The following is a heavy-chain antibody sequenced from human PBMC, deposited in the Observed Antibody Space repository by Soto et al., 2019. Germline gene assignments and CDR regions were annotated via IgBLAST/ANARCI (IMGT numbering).Heavy chain of an antibody. CDR1: GGSISSYY. J-gene: IGHJ4*02. Sequence: SETLSLTCTVSGGSISSYYWSWIRQPPGKGLEWIGYIYYSGSTNYNPSLKSRVTISVDTSKNQFSLKLSSVTAADTAVYYCARVDCSSTSCYTYYFDYWGQGTLVTVSS. CDR2: IYYSGST. CDR3: ARVDCSSTSCYTYYFDY. D-gene: IGHD2-2*02. V-gene: IGHV4-59*01.